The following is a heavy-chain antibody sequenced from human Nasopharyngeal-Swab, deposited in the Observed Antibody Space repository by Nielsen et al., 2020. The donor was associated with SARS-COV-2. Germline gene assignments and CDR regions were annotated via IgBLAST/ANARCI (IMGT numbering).Heavy chain of an antibody. CDR3: APNYYDGSGYYYWFDP. D-gene: IGHD3-22*01. CDR2: VFYTGTT. J-gene: IGHJ5*02. Sequence: SETLSLTCTVSGVSISSTSYFWAWIRRPPGKGLEWIGNVFYTGTTYFNPSLRSRVTMSVDTSKNQFSLNLHSVTAADTAVYYCAPNYYDGSGYYYWFDPWGRGTLVTVSS. V-gene: IGHV4-39*01. CDR1: GVSISSTSYF.